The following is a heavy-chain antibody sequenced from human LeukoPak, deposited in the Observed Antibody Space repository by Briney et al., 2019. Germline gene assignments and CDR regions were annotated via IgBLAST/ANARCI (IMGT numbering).Heavy chain of an antibody. CDR3: AKWGCSGSDCYPFDY. V-gene: IGHV3-23*01. CDR1: GFTLSSYA. CDR2: ITGAGDRT. J-gene: IGHJ4*02. D-gene: IGHD2-21*02. Sequence: GGSLRLSCAASGFTLSSYAMSWVRQAPGKGLEWVSSITGAGDRTYYADSVKGRFTISRENSKNTLYLQMNSLRAEDTAVYYCAKWGCSGSDCYPFDYWGQGTLVTVSS.